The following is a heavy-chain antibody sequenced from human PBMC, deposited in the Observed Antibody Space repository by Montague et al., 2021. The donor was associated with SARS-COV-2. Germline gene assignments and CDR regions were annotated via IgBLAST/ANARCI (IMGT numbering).Heavy chain of an antibody. CDR2: XXWXXXK. CDR3: AREYSSGVYFDY. CDR1: GFSLSTSGMC. D-gene: IGHD6-19*01. J-gene: IGHJ4*02. Sequence: PALVKPTQTLTLTCTFSGFSLSTSGMCVSWIRQPPGKALEWLAXXXWXXXKYXSASLKTRLTISKDTSKDPVVLTMTNMDPVDTATYYCAREYSSGVYFDYWGQGTPVTVSS. V-gene: IGHV2-70*01.